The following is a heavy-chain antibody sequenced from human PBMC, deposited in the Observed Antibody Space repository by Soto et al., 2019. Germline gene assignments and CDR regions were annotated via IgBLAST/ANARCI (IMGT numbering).Heavy chain of an antibody. CDR1: GFTFSSYA. Sequence: GGSLRLSCAASGFTFSSYAMSWVRQAPGKGLEWVSAISGSGGSTYYADSVKGRFTISRDNAKNTLYLQMNSLRAEDTAVYYCASIPDTYGDLFDYWGQGTLVTVSS. CDR2: ISGSGGST. D-gene: IGHD4-17*01. CDR3: ASIPDTYGDLFDY. J-gene: IGHJ4*02. V-gene: IGHV3-23*01.